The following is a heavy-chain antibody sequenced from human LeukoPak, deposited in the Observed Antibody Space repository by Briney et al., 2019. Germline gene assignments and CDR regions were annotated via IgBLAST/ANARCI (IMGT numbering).Heavy chain of an antibody. D-gene: IGHD4-23*01. Sequence: GGSLRLSCAASGFTFSRYGMHWFRQAPGEGLEWVAVIWYDGSKKYYVDSVKGRFTTSRDNSKNTLYLQMNSLRVEDTAVYYCAREGGNPLGVFDYWGQGTLVTVSS. V-gene: IGHV3-33*01. J-gene: IGHJ4*02. CDR1: GFTFSRYG. CDR2: IWYDGSKK. CDR3: AREGGNPLGVFDY.